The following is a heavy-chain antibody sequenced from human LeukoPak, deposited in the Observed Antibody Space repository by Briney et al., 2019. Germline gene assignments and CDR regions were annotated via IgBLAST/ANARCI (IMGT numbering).Heavy chain of an antibody. D-gene: IGHD3-10*01. CDR1: GFTFSPHY. CDR3: GDLGSAGTDH. CDR2: IRNKVNGYTT. J-gene: IGHJ4*02. V-gene: IGHV3-72*01. Sequence: HSGGSLRLSCAASGFTFSPHYMDWVRQSPGQGLEWVGLIRNKVNGYTTIYAASVKGRFTISRDDSKNSVYLQMDSLKTEDTAVYYCGDLGSAGTDHWGQGTLVTVSS.